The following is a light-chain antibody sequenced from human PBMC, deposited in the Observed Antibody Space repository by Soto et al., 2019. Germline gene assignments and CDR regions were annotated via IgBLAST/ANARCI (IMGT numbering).Light chain of an antibody. Sequence: QSALTQPPSASGTPGQRVTISCSGSSSNIGSNTVNWYQQLPGTAPKLLIYSNRPSGVPDRFSGSKSGNTASLTISGLQAEDEADYYCSLYTSSSTYVFGTGTKVTVL. CDR1: SSNIGSNT. CDR2: SN. V-gene: IGLV1-44*01. J-gene: IGLJ1*01. CDR3: SLYTSSSTYV.